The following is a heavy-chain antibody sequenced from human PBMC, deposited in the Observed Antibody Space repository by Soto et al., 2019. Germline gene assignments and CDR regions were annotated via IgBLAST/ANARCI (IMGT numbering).Heavy chain of an antibody. Sequence: EEQLLESGGGLVQPGGSLRLSCAATGFNFGSYAMGWVRQAPGKGLEWVSGVSGSGSGPYYADSVKGRLTISKDKSKNTLYLDLNNLRSEDTAVYFCVKGKESGYRGAFDSWGQGTMVTVSS. J-gene: IGHJ4*02. CDR3: VKGKESGYRGAFDS. D-gene: IGHD5-18*01. V-gene: IGHV3-23*01. CDR1: GFNFGSYA. CDR2: VSGSGSGP.